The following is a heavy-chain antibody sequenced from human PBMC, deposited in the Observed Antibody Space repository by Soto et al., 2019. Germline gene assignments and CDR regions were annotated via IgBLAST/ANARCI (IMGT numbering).Heavy chain of an antibody. CDR2: ISYDGSNK. J-gene: IGHJ4*02. Sequence: QVQLVESGGGVVQPGRSLRLSCAASGFTFSSYAMHWVRQAPGKGLEWVAVISYDGSNKYYADSVKGRFTISRDNSKNTLYLQMNRLRAEDTAVYYCARGEWVVVVITALIRSEIDYWGQGTLVTVSS. V-gene: IGHV3-30-3*01. CDR3: ARGEWVVVVITALIRSEIDY. CDR1: GFTFSSYA. D-gene: IGHD3-22*01.